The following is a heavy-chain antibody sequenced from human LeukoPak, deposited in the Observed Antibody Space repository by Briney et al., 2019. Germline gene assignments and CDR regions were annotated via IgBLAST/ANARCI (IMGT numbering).Heavy chain of an antibody. V-gene: IGHV3-30-3*01. CDR1: VLIFSNYV. CDR2: ISYDGSNE. D-gene: IGHD4-11*01. CDR3: ARESQFYFDY. J-gene: IGHJ4*02. Sequence: PGTSQRLSCAASVLIFSNYVMVWVRQAPPKALHWVPAISYDGSNEYYPESVKDRFTISRDSSKNTLFLLMNSLGPEDTAVYYCARESQFYFDYWGQGTLVTVSS.